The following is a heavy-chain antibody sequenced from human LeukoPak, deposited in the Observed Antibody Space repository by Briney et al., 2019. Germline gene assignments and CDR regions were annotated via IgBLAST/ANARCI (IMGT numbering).Heavy chain of an antibody. D-gene: IGHD4-23*01. CDR1: GSTFTSYA. CDR3: AREPDYGGTNYFDY. J-gene: IGHJ4*02. V-gene: IGHV3-30*03. Sequence: PGGSLRLSCTASGSTFTSYAMHWVRQAPGKGLEWVAVISRDGRNTFYAESVKGRFTISRDNAKNSLYLQMNSLRAEDTAAYYCAREPDYGGTNYFDYWGQGTLVTVSS. CDR2: ISRDGRNT.